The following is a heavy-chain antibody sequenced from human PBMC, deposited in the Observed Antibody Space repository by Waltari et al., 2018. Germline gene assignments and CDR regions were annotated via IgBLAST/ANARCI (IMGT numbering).Heavy chain of an antibody. V-gene: IGHV4-34*01. J-gene: IGHJ6*03. CDR1: GGSFSGYY. Sequence: QVQLQQWGAGLLKPSETLSLTCAIYGGSFSGYYWSWIRQPPGKGLEWIGEINHSGSTNYNPSLKSRVTISVDTSKNQFSLKLSSVTAADTAVYYCARGRSPKGYYYYMDVWGKGTTVTVSS. CDR3: ARGRSPKGYYYYMDV. CDR2: INHSGST.